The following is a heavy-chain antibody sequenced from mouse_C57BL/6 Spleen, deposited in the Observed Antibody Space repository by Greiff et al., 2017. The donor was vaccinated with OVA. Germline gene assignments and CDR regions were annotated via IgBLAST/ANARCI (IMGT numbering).Heavy chain of an antibody. CDR2: IDPETGGT. V-gene: IGHV1-15*01. CDR3: TTLYDYDGAY. J-gene: IGHJ3*01. Sequence: QVQLQQSGAELVRPGASVTLSCKASGYTFTDYEMHWVKQTPVHGLEWIGAIDPETGGTAYNQKFKGKAILTADKSSSTAYMELRSLTSEDSAVYYCTTLYDYDGAYWGQGTRVTVSA. CDR1: GYTFTDYE. D-gene: IGHD2-4*01.